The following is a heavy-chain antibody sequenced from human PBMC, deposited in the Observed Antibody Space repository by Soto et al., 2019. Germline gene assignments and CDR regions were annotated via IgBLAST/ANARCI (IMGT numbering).Heavy chain of an antibody. V-gene: IGHV3-21*01. CDR1: GFTFSSYS. J-gene: IGHJ6*02. Sequence: GGSLRLSCAASGFTFSSYSMNWVRQAPGKGLEWVSSISSSSSYIYYADSVKGRFTISRDNAKNSLYLQMNSLRAEDTAVYYCPRVVNAIYVNYGMDVWGQGTTVTVSS. CDR3: PRVVNAIYVNYGMDV. D-gene: IGHD2-21*01. CDR2: ISSSSSYI.